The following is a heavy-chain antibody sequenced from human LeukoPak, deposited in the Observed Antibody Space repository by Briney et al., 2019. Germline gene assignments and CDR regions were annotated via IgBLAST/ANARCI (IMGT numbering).Heavy chain of an antibody. CDR2: ISSSSSYI. CDR1: GFTFSSYS. D-gene: IGHD3-16*02. CDR3: ATAHYVWGSYRYYDAFNI. J-gene: IGHJ3*02. V-gene: IGHV3-21*01. Sequence: GGPLRLSCAASGFTFSSYSMNWVRQAPGKGLDGVSSISSSSSYIYYADSVKGRFTIYRDNAKNSLYLQMSSLRAGDTAVYYCATAHYVWGSYRYYDAFNIRGQGTMVRVSS.